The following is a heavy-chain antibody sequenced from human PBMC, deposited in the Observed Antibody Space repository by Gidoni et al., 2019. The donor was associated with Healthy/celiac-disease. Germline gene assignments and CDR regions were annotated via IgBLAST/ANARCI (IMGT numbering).Heavy chain of an antibody. CDR3: TTDRYGSPAPVDY. J-gene: IGHJ4*02. D-gene: IGHD1-26*01. CDR1: GFTFSNAW. Sequence: EVQLVESGGGLVKPGGSLRLSCAASGFTFSNAWMNWVRQAPGKGLEWVGRIKSKTDGGTTDYAAPVKGRFTISRDDSKNTLYLQMNSLKTEDTAVYYCTTDRYGSPAPVDYWGQGTLVTVSS. CDR2: IKSKTDGGTT. V-gene: IGHV3-15*07.